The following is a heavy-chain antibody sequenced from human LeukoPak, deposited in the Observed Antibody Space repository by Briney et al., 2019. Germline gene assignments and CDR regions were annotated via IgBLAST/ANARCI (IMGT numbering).Heavy chain of an antibody. V-gene: IGHV3-33*01. CDR2: IWYDGSNK. Sequence: GRSLRLSCAASGFTFSSSGMHWVRQAPGKGLEWVAVIWYDGSNKYYADSVKGRFTISRDNSKNTLYLQMNSLRAEDTAVYYCAAYDSNGYYYAGCYWGQGTLVTVSS. J-gene: IGHJ4*02. CDR3: AAYDSNGYYYAGCY. D-gene: IGHD3-22*01. CDR1: GFTFSSSG.